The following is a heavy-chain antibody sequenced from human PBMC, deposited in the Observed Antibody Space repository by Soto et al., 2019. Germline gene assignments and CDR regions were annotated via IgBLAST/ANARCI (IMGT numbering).Heavy chain of an antibody. CDR3: ARGSTVLRFLEWLPYFDY. J-gene: IGHJ4*02. CDR1: GFTFSSYG. CDR2: IWYDGSNK. V-gene: IGHV3-33*01. D-gene: IGHD3-3*01. Sequence: SGGSLRLSCAASGFTFSSYGMHWVRQAPGKGLEWVAVIWYDGSNKYYADSVKGRFTISRDNSKNTLYLQMNSLRAEDTAVYYCARGSTVLRFLEWLPYFDYWGQGTLVTVSS.